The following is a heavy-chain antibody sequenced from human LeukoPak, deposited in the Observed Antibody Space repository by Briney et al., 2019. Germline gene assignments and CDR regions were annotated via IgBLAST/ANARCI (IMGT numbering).Heavy chain of an antibody. CDR2: INPNSGGT. V-gene: IGHV1-2*02. CDR3: ARDQIDTKGYSYGYYFDY. Sequence: ASVKVSCKASGYTFTCYYMHWVRQAPGQGLEWMGWINPNSGGTNYAQKFQGRVTMTRDTSISTAYKELSRLRSDDTAVYYCARDQIDTKGYSYGYYFDYWGQGTLVTVSS. D-gene: IGHD5-18*01. J-gene: IGHJ4*02. CDR1: GYTFTCYY.